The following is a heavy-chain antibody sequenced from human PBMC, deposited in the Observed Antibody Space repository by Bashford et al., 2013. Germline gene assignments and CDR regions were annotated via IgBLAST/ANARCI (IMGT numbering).Heavy chain of an antibody. Sequence: VRQAPGKGLEWVAVVWYDGSFEHYADSVKGRFTISRDNSNNALYLQMTTLRAEDTAVYYCSRDYISGILVPHDYWGPGTVVTVSS. V-gene: IGHV3-33*01. D-gene: IGHD1-1*01. CDR3: SRDYISGILVPHDY. CDR2: VWYDGSFE. J-gene: IGHJ4*02.